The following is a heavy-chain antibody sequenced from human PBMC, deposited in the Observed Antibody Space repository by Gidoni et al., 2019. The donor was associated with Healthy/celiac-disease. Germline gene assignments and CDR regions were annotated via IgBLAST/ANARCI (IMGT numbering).Heavy chain of an antibody. J-gene: IGHJ5*02. CDR3: ARGRPLYCSGGSCYLNWFDP. D-gene: IGHD2-15*01. V-gene: IGHV1-69*06. Sequence: QVQLVQSGAEVKKPGSSVKVSCKASGGTFSSYAISWVRPAPGQGLEWLGGIIPIFGTANYAQEFQGRVTITADKSTSAAYMELSSLGSEDTAVYYCARGRPLYCSGGSCYLNWFDPWGQGTLVTVSS. CDR2: IIPIFGTA. CDR1: GGTFSSYA.